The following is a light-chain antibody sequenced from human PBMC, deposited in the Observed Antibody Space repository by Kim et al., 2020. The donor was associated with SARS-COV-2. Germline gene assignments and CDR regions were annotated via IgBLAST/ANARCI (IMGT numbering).Light chain of an antibody. CDR2: SVS. Sequence: QPASISCRSSQNLVNSDGNSFMNWVQQRPGQSPRRLFYSVSNRDSGVPDRFSSSGSDTDFTLKISRVEAEDVGIYYCMQGAHWPYTFGQGTKLEI. V-gene: IGKV2-30*01. J-gene: IGKJ2*01. CDR1: QNLVNSDGNSF. CDR3: MQGAHWPYT.